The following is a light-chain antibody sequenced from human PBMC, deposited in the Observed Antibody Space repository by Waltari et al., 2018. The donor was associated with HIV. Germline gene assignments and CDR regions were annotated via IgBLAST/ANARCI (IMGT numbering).Light chain of an antibody. Sequence: SSVLTQPPSVSVAPGKTVTIPCGGKKSERTRGTWYQPKPGRAPLLVICYGSDRPAGIPERFSGSNSGNTATLTISRVGVGDEADYYCQVWDSTIDHVLFGGGTKLTVL. CDR3: QVWDSTIDHVL. J-gene: IGLJ2*01. CDR1: KSERTR. V-gene: IGLV3-21*04. CDR2: YGS.